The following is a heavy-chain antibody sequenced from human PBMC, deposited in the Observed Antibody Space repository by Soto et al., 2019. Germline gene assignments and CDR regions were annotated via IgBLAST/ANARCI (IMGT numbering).Heavy chain of an antibody. CDR1: GYTFTNYG. Sequence: QVQLVQSGAEVKKPGASVKVSCKASGYTFTNYGITWMRQAPDQGLEWMGWISAYNGNTYYAQKFQGRLTITTAASTNTADMDLRSLRSDDTAVYYCARKGTGYPTDHWGQGTLFTVSS. D-gene: IGHD3-9*01. CDR2: ISAYNGNT. J-gene: IGHJ5*02. V-gene: IGHV1-18*01. CDR3: ARKGTGYPTDH.